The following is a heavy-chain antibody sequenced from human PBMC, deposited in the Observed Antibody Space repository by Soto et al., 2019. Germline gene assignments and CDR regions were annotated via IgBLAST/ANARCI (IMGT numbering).Heavy chain of an antibody. CDR2: ISSSGAGT. J-gene: IGHJ4*02. Sequence: PGGSLRLSCAASGFTFSSYAMNWVRQAPGKGLEWVSAISSSGAGTYYADSMKGRFTISRDNSKNTLYLQMNSLRAEDTAVYYCARQIWSDYWGQGTLVTVSS. V-gene: IGHV3-23*01. CDR3: ARQIWSDY. CDR1: GFTFSSYA. D-gene: IGHD5-18*01.